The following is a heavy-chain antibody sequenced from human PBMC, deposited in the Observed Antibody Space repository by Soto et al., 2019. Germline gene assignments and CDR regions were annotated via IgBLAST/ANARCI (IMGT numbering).Heavy chain of an antibody. CDR2: IYPGDSDT. Sequence: GESLKISCKGSGYSFSNYWIGWVRQMPGKGLEWIGIIYPGDSDTKYSPSFQGQVTISADKSISTAYLQWSSLKASDTAIYYCARGGASGRYPTLQRYNWFDPWGEGTLVTVSS. V-gene: IGHV5-51*01. D-gene: IGHD1-26*01. CDR1: GYSFSNYW. CDR3: ARGGASGRYPTLQRYNWFDP. J-gene: IGHJ5*02.